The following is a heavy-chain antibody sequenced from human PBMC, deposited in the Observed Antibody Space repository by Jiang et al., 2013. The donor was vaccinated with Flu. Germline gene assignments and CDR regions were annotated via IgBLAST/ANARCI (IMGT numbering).Heavy chain of an antibody. CDR2: IYYSGST. CDR1: GGSISSSSYY. D-gene: IGHD3-10*01. V-gene: IGHV4-39*01. CDR3: AAKYYYGSGSSLTLDY. J-gene: IGHJ4*02. Sequence: KPSETLSLTCTVSGGSISSSSYYWGWIRQPPGKGLEWIGSIYYSGSTYYNPSLKSRVTISVDTSKNQFSLKLSSVTAADTAVYYCAAKYYYGSGSSLTLDYWGQGTLVTVSS.